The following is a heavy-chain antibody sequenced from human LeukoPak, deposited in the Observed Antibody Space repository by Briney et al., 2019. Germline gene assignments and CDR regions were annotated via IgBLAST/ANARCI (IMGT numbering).Heavy chain of an antibody. D-gene: IGHD3-22*01. J-gene: IGHJ4*02. CDR3: ARHLYESRGQTSFDY. Sequence: SETLSLTCAVSGGSISSSNWWSWVRQPPGKGLEWIGEIYHSGSTNYNPSLKSRVTISVDKSKNQFSLKLNSVTAADTAMYYCARHLYESRGQTSFDYWGQGTLVTVSS. V-gene: IGHV4-4*02. CDR2: IYHSGST. CDR1: GGSISSSNW.